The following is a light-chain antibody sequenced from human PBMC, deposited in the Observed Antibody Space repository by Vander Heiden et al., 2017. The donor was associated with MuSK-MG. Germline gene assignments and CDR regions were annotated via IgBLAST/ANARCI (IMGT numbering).Light chain of an antibody. Sequence: DIVLTQSPDTLSLSPGERVTLSCGASQFVKNNYLAWYQQKPGLAPRLVIYDTSSRATGIPDRFSGSASGADFTLTISRLDPEDFAVYFCQRDGRSAITFGGGTKVEI. CDR2: DTS. J-gene: IGKJ4*01. CDR1: QFVKNNY. CDR3: QRDGRSAIT. V-gene: IGKV3D-20*01.